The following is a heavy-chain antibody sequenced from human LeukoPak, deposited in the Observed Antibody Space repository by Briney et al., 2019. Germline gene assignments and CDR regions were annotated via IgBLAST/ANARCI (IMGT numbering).Heavy chain of an antibody. V-gene: IGHV3-23*01. D-gene: IGHD5-24*01. CDR3: AKDRGDGYDHFDY. CDR1: GFTFSSYA. J-gene: IGHJ4*02. CDR2: ISGSGGST. Sequence: QSGGSLRLSCAASGFTFSSYAMSWVRQAPGNVLERASAISGSGGSTYYADSVKGRFTISRDNSKNTLYLQMNSLRAEDTAVYYCAKDRGDGYDHFDYWGQGTLVTVSS.